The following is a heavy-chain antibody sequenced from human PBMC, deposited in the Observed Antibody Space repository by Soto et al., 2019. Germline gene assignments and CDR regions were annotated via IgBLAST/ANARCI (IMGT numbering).Heavy chain of an antibody. Sequence: GGSLRLSCAASGFTFSSYAMSWVRQAPGKGLEWVANIKQDGSEKYYVDSVKGRFTISRDNAKNSLYLQMNSLRAEDTAVYYCARDLYYDFWSGYYDYWGQGTLVTVSS. CDR1: GFTFSSYA. V-gene: IGHV3-7*01. CDR2: IKQDGSEK. CDR3: ARDLYYDFWSGYYDY. J-gene: IGHJ4*02. D-gene: IGHD3-3*01.